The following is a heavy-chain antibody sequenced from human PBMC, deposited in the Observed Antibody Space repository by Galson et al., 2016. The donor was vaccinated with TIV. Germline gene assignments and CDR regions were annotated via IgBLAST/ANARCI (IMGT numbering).Heavy chain of an antibody. CDR1: GYTFTVYD. J-gene: IGHJ4*02. V-gene: IGHV1-8*01. Sequence: SVKVSCKASGYTFTVYDIHWVRQATGHGLEWMGWMNPNSGDSGYAQTLQGRVTMTRNTSISTAYMELSSLRSEDTAVYYCARGRGSSYYGTNGYQTPPLGYWGQGTLVAVSS. CDR2: MNPNSGDS. CDR3: ARGRGSSYYGTNGYQTPPLGY. D-gene: IGHD3-22*01.